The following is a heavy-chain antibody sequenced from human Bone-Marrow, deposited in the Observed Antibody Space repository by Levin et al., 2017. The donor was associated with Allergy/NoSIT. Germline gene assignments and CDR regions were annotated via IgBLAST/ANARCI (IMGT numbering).Heavy chain of an antibody. CDR3: TTGNSGSPGDY. Sequence: SCAASGFTFSGAWMTWVRQAPGKGLEWVGRIRSKIDGGTTDYAAPVKGRFTISRDDSKNTLYLQMNSLKTEDTAVYYCTTGNSGSPGDYWGQGTLVTVSS. CDR2: IRSKIDGGTT. J-gene: IGHJ4*02. D-gene: IGHD1-26*01. CDR1: GFTFSGAW. V-gene: IGHV3-15*07.